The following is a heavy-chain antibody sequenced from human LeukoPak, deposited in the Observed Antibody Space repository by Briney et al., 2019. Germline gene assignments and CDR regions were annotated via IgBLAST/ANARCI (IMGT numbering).Heavy chain of an antibody. CDR3: ARDKLVGATILDF. Sequence: GGSLRLSCAASGITFSSYWMHWVRQAPGKGLVWVSRTNTDGSSTIYADSVNGRFTISRDNAKHTLYLQMNSLRVEDTAVYYCARDKLVGATILDFWGQGTLVTVSS. CDR1: GITFSSYW. D-gene: IGHD1-26*01. V-gene: IGHV3-74*01. J-gene: IGHJ4*02. CDR2: TNTDGSST.